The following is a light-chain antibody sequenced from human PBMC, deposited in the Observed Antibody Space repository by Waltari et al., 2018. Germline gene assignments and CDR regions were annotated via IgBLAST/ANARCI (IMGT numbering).Light chain of an antibody. CDR3: QKYVNLPAT. CDR2: DAS. J-gene: IGKJ1*01. Sequence: EIVLTQSPGTLSLSPGARATTSCRASQSVSKYLAWYQQKPGQAPRLLIYDASTRATGIPDRFSGSGSGTDFSLTISRLEPEDFAVYYCQKYVNLPATFGQGTKVEIK. V-gene: IGKV3-20*01. CDR1: QSVSKY.